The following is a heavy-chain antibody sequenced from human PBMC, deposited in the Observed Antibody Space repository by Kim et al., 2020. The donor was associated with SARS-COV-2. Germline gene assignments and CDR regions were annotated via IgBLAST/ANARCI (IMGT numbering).Heavy chain of an antibody. Sequence: GGSLRLSCAASGFTFSSYSMNWVRQAPGKGLEWVSSISSSSSYIYYADSVKGRFTISRDNAKNSLYLRMNSLRAEDTAVYYCARQILVLSSWASDYWGQGTLVTVSS. CDR2: ISSSSSYI. CDR3: ARQILVLSSWASDY. CDR1: GFTFSSYS. D-gene: IGHD6-13*01. J-gene: IGHJ4*02. V-gene: IGHV3-21*01.